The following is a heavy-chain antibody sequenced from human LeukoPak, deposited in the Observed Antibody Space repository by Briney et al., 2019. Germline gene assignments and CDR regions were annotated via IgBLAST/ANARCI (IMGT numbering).Heavy chain of an antibody. D-gene: IGHD6-19*01. V-gene: IGHV3-53*04. CDR1: GFTVSSNY. CDR3: ARINSGWYEY. Sequence: GGSLRLSCAASGFTVSSNYMSWVRPAPGKGVEWVSVIYSGGSTYYADSVKGRFTISRHNSKNTLYLQMNSLRAEDTAVYYCARINSGWYEYWGQGTLVTVSS. J-gene: IGHJ4*02. CDR2: IYSGGST.